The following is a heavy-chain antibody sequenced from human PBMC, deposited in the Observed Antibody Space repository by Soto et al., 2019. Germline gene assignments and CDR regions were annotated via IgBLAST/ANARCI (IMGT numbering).Heavy chain of an antibody. Sequence: EVQLLESRGGLVQPGGSLRLSCAASGFTFSSYAMSWVRQAPGKGLEWVSAISGSGGSTYYADSVKGRFTISRDNSKNTLYLQMNSLRAEDTAVYYCAKSLNDYGDYGTFYFDYWGQGTLVTVSS. J-gene: IGHJ4*02. CDR3: AKSLNDYGDYGTFYFDY. CDR2: ISGSGGST. V-gene: IGHV3-23*01. CDR1: GFTFSSYA. D-gene: IGHD4-17*01.